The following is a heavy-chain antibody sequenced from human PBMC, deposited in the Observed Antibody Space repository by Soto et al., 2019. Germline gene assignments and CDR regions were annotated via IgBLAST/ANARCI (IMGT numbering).Heavy chain of an antibody. J-gene: IGHJ4*02. CDR3: ASTGGGEDY. CDR1: GGSISSSHW. V-gene: IGHV4-4*02. CDR2: IYQSGST. D-gene: IGHD3-16*01. Sequence: QVQLQESGPGLVKPSGTLSLTCAVSGGSISSSHWWSWVRQPPGKGLEWIGEIYQSGSTNYSPSLKSRVTISADKSKNQLSLRLLSVTAAATAVYYGASTGGGEDYWGQGTLVTVSS.